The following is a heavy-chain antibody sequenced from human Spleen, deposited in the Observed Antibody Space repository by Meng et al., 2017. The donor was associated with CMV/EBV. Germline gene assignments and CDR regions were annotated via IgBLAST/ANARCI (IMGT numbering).Heavy chain of an antibody. CDR3: ARALCVSTSCYSGMDV. D-gene: IGHD2-2*01. J-gene: IGHJ6*02. CDR2: IYYSGST. Sequence: GSLRLSCTVSGGSISSYYWSWIRQPPGKGLEWIGYIYYSGSTNYNPSLKSRVTISVDTSKYQFSLKLSSVTAADTAVYYCARALCVSTSCYSGMDVWGQGTTVTVSS. V-gene: IGHV4-59*01. CDR1: GGSISSYY.